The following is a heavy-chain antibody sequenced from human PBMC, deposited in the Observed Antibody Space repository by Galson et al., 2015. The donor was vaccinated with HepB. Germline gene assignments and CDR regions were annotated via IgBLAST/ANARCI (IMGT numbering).Heavy chain of an antibody. Sequence: SLRLSCAASGFTFSSYAMHWVRQAPGKGLEWVAVISYDGSNKYYADSVKGRFTISRDNSKNTLYLQMNSLRAEDTAVYYCARDADWNDGAGGMDVWGQGTTVTVSS. CDR2: ISYDGSNK. J-gene: IGHJ6*02. CDR1: GFTFSSYA. D-gene: IGHD1-1*01. V-gene: IGHV3-30-3*01. CDR3: ARDADWNDGAGGMDV.